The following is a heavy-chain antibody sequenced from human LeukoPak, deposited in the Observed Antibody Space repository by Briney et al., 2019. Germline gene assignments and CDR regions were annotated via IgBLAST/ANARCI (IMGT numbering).Heavy chain of an antibody. CDR1: GYTFTSYY. Sequence: ASVKVSCKASGYTFTSYYMHWVRQAPGQGLEWMGWINPNSGGTNYAQKFQGRVTMTRDTSISTAYMELSRLRSDDTAVYYCARDQYQMYYFDYWGQGTLVTVSS. J-gene: IGHJ4*02. CDR3: ARDQYQMYYFDY. V-gene: IGHV1-2*02. D-gene: IGHD2/OR15-2a*01. CDR2: INPNSGGT.